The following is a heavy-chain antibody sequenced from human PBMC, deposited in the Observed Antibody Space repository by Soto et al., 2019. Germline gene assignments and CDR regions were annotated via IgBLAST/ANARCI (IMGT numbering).Heavy chain of an antibody. CDR1: GGSFSAYY. D-gene: IGHD2-15*01. CDR3: VRGLRYSGMDV. CDR2: IDHSGST. J-gene: IGHJ6*02. V-gene: IGHV4-34*01. Sequence: QVQLQQWGAGLLKPSETLSLTCAVSGGSFSAYYLTWIRQPPGRGLEWIGEIDHSGSTNYNPSLEGRVTMSIDTAKNRFSLNVTSVTAADTAVYYCVRGLRYSGMDVWGQGTTVTVS.